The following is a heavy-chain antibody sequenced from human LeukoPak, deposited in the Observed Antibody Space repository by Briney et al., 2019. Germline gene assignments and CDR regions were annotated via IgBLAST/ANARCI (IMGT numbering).Heavy chain of an antibody. CDR1: GYTFTTHG. D-gene: IGHD2-21*01. CDR3: ARDFAYSIDY. V-gene: IGHV1-18*01. Sequence: ASVKVSCKASGYTFTTHGISWVRQAPGQGLEWMGWISPYSGDTVCAHKFQGRLTMATDTSTSTGYMELRSRIPDDTAVYYCARDFAYSIDYWGQGAPVTVSS. J-gene: IGHJ4*02. CDR2: ISPYSGDT.